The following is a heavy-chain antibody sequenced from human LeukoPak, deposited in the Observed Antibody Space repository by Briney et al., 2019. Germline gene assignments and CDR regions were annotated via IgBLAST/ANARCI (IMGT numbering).Heavy chain of an antibody. CDR2: ISSSSTYI. CDR1: GFTFSGYG. V-gene: IGHV3-21*01. J-gene: IGHJ5*02. CDR3: ARGGIAVAGDDL. D-gene: IGHD6-19*01. Sequence: GGSLRLSCAGSGFTFSGYGMHWVRQAPGKGLEWVSAISSSSTYIYYADSVKGRFNISRDNSKSTLFLQMNSLRVEDTAVYYCARGGIAVAGDDLWGQGTLVTVSA.